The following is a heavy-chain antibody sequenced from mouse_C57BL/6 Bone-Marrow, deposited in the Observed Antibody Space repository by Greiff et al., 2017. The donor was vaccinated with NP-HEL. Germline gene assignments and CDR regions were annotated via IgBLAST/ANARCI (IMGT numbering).Heavy chain of an antibody. CDR3: ARNGYGSSHYAMDY. J-gene: IGHJ4*01. D-gene: IGHD1-1*01. V-gene: IGHV1-64*01. CDR2: IHPNSGST. Sequence: QVQLKQPGAELVKPGASVKLSCKASGYTFTSYWMHWVKQRPGQGLEWIGMIHPNSGSTNYNEKFKSKATLTVDKSSSTAYMQLSSLTSEDSAVYYCARNGYGSSHYAMDYWGQGTSVTVSS. CDR1: GYTFTSYW.